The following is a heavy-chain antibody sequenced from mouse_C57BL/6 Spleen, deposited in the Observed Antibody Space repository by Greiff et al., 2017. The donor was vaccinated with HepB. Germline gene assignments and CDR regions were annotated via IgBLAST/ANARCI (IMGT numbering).Heavy chain of an antibody. V-gene: IGHV5-9-1*02. CDR2: ISSGGDYI. J-gene: IGHJ2*01. CDR3: TRVTGSSRYFDY. CDR1: GFTFSSYA. D-gene: IGHD1-1*01. Sequence: EVQLMESGEGLVKPGGSLKLSCAASGFTFSSYAMSWVRQTPEKRLEWVAYISSGGDYIYYADTVKGRFTISRDNARNTLYLQMSSLKSEDTAMYYCTRVTGSSRYFDYWGQGTTLTVSS.